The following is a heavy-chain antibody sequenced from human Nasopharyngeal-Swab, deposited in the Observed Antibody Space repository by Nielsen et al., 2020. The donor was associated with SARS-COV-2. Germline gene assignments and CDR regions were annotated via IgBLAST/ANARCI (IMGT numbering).Heavy chain of an antibody. D-gene: IGHD6-19*01. CDR3: ASHPLYSSGWYGVDY. CDR2: IYPGDSDT. CDR1: GYSFTSYW. J-gene: IGHJ4*02. Sequence: GGSLRLSCKGSGYSFTSYWTGWVRQMPGKGLEWMGIIYPGDSDTRYSPSFQGQVTISADQSISTAYLQWSSLKASDTAMYYCASHPLYSSGWYGVDYWGQGTLVTVSS. V-gene: IGHV5-51*01.